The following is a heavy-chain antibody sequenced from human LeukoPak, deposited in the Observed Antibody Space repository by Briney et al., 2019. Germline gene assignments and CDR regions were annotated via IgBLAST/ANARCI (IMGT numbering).Heavy chain of an antibody. CDR2: IIPIFGTA. CDR3: ARDRGYYYGSGTKYYFDY. Sequence: SVKVSCKASGGTFSSYAISWVRQAPGQGLEWMGGIIPIFGTANYAQKFQGRVTITADESTSTAYMELSSLRSEDTAVYYCARDRGYYYGSGTKYYFDYWGQGTLVTVSS. D-gene: IGHD3-10*01. J-gene: IGHJ4*02. CDR1: GGTFSSYA. V-gene: IGHV1-69*01.